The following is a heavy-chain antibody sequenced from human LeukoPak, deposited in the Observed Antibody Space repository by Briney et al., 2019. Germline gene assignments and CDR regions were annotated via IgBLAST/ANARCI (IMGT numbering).Heavy chain of an antibody. CDR2: ISGSGGST. CDR3: AKDLVIRYSSGWFFDY. V-gene: IGHV3-23*01. D-gene: IGHD6-19*01. Sequence: GGSLRLPCAASGFTFSSYAMSWVRQAPGKGLEWVSAISGSGGSTYYADSVKGRFTISRDNSKNTLYLQMNSLRAEDTAVYYCAKDLVIRYSSGWFFDYWGQGTLVTVSS. J-gene: IGHJ4*02. CDR1: GFTFSSYA.